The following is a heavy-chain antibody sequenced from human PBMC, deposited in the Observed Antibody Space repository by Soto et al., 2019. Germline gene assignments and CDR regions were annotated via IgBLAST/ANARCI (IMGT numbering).Heavy chain of an antibody. Sequence: PSETLSLTCTVSGGSISSGGYYWYSIRQHPGKGLEWIGYIYYSGTTYYNPSLKSRVTISVDTSKNQFSLKLSSVTAADTAVYYCAASCVACGGFNYYGMDVRGQGTTVTVS. CDR3: AASCVACGGFNYYGMDV. J-gene: IGHJ6*02. D-gene: IGHD2-21*01. V-gene: IGHV4-31*03. CDR1: GGSISSGGYY. CDR2: IYYSGTT.